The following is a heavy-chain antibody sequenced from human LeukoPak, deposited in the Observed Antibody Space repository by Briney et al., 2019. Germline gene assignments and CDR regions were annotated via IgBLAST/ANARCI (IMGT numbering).Heavy chain of an antibody. CDR2: INHSGST. D-gene: IGHD6-13*01. J-gene: IGHJ4*02. CDR1: GGSFSGYY. CDR3: ARHAVAAAGTGFDY. Sequence: SETLSLTCAVYGGSFSGYYWSWIRQPPGKGLEWIGEINHSGSTNYNPSLKSRVTISVDTSKNQFSLRLSAVTAADTAVYYCARHAVAAAGTGFDYWGQGTLVTVSS. V-gene: IGHV4-34*01.